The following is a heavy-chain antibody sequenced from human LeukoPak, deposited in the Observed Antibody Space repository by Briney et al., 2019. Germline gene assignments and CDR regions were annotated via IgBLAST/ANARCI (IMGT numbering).Heavy chain of an antibody. CDR2: IYSGGST. V-gene: IGHV3-66*01. CDR3: ARDILGYCSSTSCSAFDY. D-gene: IGHD2-2*01. Sequence: GGSLRLSCAASGFTVSSNYMSWARQAPGKGLEWVSVIYSGGSTYYADSVKGRFTISRDNSKNTLYLQMNSLRAEDTAVYYCARDILGYCSSTSCSAFDYWGQGTLVTVSS. CDR1: GFTVSSNY. J-gene: IGHJ4*02.